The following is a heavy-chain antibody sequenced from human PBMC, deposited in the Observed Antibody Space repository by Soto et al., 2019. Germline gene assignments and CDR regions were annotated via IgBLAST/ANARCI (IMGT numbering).Heavy chain of an antibody. CDR3: ASVVAATPYAFDI. V-gene: IGHV1-69*13. D-gene: IGHD2-15*01. CDR2: IIPIFGTA. CDR1: GGTFSSYT. Sequence: SVKVSCKASGGTFSSYTISWVRQAPGQGLEWMGGIIPIFGTANYAQKFQGRVTITADESTSTAYMELSSLRSEDTAVYYCASVVAATPYAFDIWGQGTMVTVSS. J-gene: IGHJ3*02.